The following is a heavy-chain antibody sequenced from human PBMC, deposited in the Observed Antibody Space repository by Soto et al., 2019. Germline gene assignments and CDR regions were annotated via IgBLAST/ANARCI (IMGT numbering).Heavy chain of an antibody. CDR3: ARDWGGGYFDY. D-gene: IGHD3-16*01. J-gene: IGHJ4*02. CDR1: GFTFSSYA. CDR2: ISYDGSNK. Sequence: QVQLVESGGGVVQPGRSLRLSCAASGFTFSSYAVHWVRQAPGKGLEWVAVISYDGSNKYYADSVKGRFTISRDNSKNTLYLQMNSLRAEDTAVYYCARDWGGGYFDYWGQGTLVTVSS. V-gene: IGHV3-30-3*01.